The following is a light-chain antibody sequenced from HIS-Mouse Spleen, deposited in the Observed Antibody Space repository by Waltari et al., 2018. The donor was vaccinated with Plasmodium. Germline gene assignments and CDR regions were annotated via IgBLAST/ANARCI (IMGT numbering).Light chain of an antibody. Sequence: AIWLTQSPSLLSAPSGDRFTISCRMSHVISSYLAWYQQKPGKAPELLLYAASTLQSGVPSRFSGSGSGTDFTLTISCLQSEDFATYYCQQYYSFPYTFGQGTKLEIK. CDR2: AAS. J-gene: IGKJ2*01. V-gene: IGKV1D-8*02. CDR1: HVISSY. CDR3: QQYYSFPYT.